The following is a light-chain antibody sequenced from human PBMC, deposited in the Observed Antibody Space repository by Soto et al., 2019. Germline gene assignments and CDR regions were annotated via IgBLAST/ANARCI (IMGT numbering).Light chain of an antibody. CDR2: EAS. Sequence: DLQMTQSPSSLSASVGDRVTLTCRASPGINTYLAWYQQRPGHAPKLLIYEASTLQSGVPPRFSGTGSRTHFTLTISSLRPEDVGTYFCQSYTSFPFTFGPGTRVDLK. J-gene: IGKJ3*01. CDR3: QSYTSFPFT. V-gene: IGKV1-27*01. CDR1: PGINTY.